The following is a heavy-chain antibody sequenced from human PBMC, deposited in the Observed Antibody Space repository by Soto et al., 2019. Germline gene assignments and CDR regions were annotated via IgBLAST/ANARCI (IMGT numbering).Heavy chain of an antibody. V-gene: IGHV4-34*01. CDR2: INHSGST. Sequence: QVQLQQWGAGLLKPSETLSLTCAVYGGSFSGYYWSWIRQPPGKGLEWIGEINHSGSTNYNPSLKSRVTISVDTSKNQFSLKLSSVTAAYTAVYYCARARVLRYFAWSDYYYGMDVWGQGTTVTVSS. J-gene: IGHJ6*02. CDR1: GGSFSGYY. CDR3: ARARVLRYFAWSDYYYGMDV. D-gene: IGHD3-9*01.